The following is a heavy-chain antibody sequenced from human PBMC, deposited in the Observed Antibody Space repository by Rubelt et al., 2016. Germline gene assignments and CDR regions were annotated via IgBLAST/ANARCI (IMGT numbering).Heavy chain of an antibody. CDR1: GFTFDDYA. D-gene: IGHD3-10*01. Sequence: GRSLRLSCAASGFTFDDYAMHWVRQAPGKGLEWVSGISWNSGSIGYADSVKGRFTISRDNAKNSLYLQMNSLRAEDTALYYCASARFGELLGYWGQGTLVTVSS. CDR3: ASARFGELLGY. J-gene: IGHJ4*02. V-gene: IGHV3-9*01. CDR2: ISWNSGSI.